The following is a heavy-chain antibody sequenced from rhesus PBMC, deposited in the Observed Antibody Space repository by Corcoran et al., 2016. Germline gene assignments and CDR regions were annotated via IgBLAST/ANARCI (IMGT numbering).Heavy chain of an antibody. D-gene: IGHD4-29*01. CDR3: VRFGAADY. CDR1: GASISSSG. CDR2: INGNSVAT. Sequence: QVQLQESGPGLVKPSETLSLTCAVSGASISSSGWSWIRQPPGEGLDWIGEINGNSVATHYNPSLKSRVTISKDASKNQVSLRLSSVTAADTAVYYCVRFGAADYWGQGVLVTVSS. V-gene: IGHV4-80*01. J-gene: IGHJ4*01.